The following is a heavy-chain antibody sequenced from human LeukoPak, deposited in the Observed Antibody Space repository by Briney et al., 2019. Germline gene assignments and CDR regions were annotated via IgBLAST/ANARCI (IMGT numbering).Heavy chain of an antibody. Sequence: SETVSLTCTVSGGSISSGSYYWSWIRQPAGKGLEWIGRIYTSGSTNYNPSLKSRVTISVDTSKNQFSLKLSSVTAADTAVYYCAREVVPAAMTYYYYYYMDVWGKGTTVTVSS. D-gene: IGHD2-2*01. CDR2: IYTSGST. CDR3: AREVVPAAMTYYYYYYMDV. J-gene: IGHJ6*03. CDR1: GGSISSGSYY. V-gene: IGHV4-61*02.